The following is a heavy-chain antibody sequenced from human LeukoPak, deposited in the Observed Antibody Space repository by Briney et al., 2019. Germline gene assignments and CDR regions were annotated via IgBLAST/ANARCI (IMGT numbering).Heavy chain of an antibody. V-gene: IGHV1-8*02. D-gene: IGHD3-10*01. CDR3: ARGLRADY. CDR2: MTPSSGNT. CDR1: GYTFTGYY. Sequence: ASVKVSCKASGYTFTGYYMHWVRQATGQGLEWMGWMTPSSGNTGYAQNFQGRFTMTWSTSIRTAYLELSSLTPEDTAVYYCARGLRADYWGQGTLVTVSS. J-gene: IGHJ4*02.